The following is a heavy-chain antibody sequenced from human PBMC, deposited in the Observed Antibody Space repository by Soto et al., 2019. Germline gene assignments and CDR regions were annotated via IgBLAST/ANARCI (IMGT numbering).Heavy chain of an antibody. CDR1: GGSINRGDFF. CDR2: IYNRGGT. Sequence: SETLSLTCVVSGGSINRGDFFWNWIRQHPERGLEWIGYIYNRGGTFYNPSLENRLTISMDNSKNLCSLQLTSMTAADTAVYYCARSVEGHFDYWGQGALVTVSS. V-gene: IGHV4-31*11. CDR3: ARSVEGHFDY. D-gene: IGHD6-19*01. J-gene: IGHJ4*02.